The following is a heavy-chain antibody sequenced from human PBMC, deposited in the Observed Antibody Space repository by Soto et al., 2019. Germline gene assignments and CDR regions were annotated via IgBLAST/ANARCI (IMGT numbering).Heavy chain of an antibody. CDR1: GFTFSSYG. D-gene: IGHD4-17*01. V-gene: IGHV3-33*01. J-gene: IGHJ6*02. CDR3: ARDALNYGDYLAPVLDYYYYGMDV. CDR2: IWYDGSNK. Sequence: GGSLRLSCAASGFTFSSYGMHWVRQAPGKGLEWVAVIWYDGSNKYYADSVKGRFTISRDNSKNTLYLQMNSLRAEDTAVYYCARDALNYGDYLAPVLDYYYYGMDVWGQGTTVTVSS.